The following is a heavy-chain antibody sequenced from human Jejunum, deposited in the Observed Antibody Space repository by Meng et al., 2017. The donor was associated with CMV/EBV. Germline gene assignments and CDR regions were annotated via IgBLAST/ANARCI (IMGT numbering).Heavy chain of an antibody. V-gene: IGHV3-21*01. CDR2: ITGDSNVI. CDR1: SSYH. Sequence: SSYHMHWVRQAPGGGLEWVSFITGDSNVIRYADSVKGRFSISRDNAKNSLYLQMNSLRAADTALYYCARDPDHGHGGSGRCLDSWGQGTLVTVSS. CDR3: ARDPDHGHGGSGRCLDS. D-gene: IGHD3-10*01. J-gene: IGHJ4*02.